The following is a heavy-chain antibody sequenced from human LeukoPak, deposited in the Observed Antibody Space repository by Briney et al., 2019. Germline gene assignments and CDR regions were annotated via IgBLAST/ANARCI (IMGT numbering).Heavy chain of an antibody. CDR1: GFTFSSYG. J-gene: IGHJ5*02. V-gene: IGHV3-21*04. CDR2: ISSSSSYI. D-gene: IGHD1-26*01. CDR3: ARAPKFRLVGVSKGPFDP. Sequence: PGGSLRLSCAASGFTFSSYGMSWVRQAPGKGLEWVSSISSSSSYIYYADSVRGRFTISRDNAKNSLYLQMNSLRAEDTAVYYCARAPKFRLVGVSKGPFDPWGQGTLVTVSS.